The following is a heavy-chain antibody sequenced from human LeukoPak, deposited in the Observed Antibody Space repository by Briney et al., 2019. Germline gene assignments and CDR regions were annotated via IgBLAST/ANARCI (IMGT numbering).Heavy chain of an antibody. D-gene: IGHD3-16*01. CDR1: GGSFSGYY. V-gene: IGHV4-34*01. CDR2: INHSGST. J-gene: IGHJ4*02. Sequence: SETLSLTCAVYGGSFSGYYWSWIRQPPGKGLEWIGEINHSGSTNYNPSLKSRVTISVDTSKNPFSLKLSSVTAADTAVYYCARDQPYVGFDYWGQGTLVTVSS. CDR3: ARDQPYVGFDY.